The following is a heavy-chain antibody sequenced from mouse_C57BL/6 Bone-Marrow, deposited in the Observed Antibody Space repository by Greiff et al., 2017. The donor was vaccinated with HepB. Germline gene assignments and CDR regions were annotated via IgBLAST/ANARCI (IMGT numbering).Heavy chain of an antibody. Sequence: EVMLVESGGGLVKPGGSLKLSCAASGFTFSDYGMHWVRQAPEKGLEWVAYISSGSSTIYYADTVKGRFTISRDNAKNILFLQMTSLRSEDTAMYYCVYGSSFYFDYWGQGTTLTVSS. CDR1: GFTFSDYG. J-gene: IGHJ2*01. V-gene: IGHV5-17*01. CDR3: VYGSSFYFDY. D-gene: IGHD1-1*01. CDR2: ISSGSSTI.